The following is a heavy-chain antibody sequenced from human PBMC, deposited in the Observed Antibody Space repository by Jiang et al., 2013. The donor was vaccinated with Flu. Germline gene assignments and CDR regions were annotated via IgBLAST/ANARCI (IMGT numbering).Heavy chain of an antibody. CDR1: GFTITSYG. J-gene: IGHJ5*02. CDR2: INPGNGSP. D-gene: IGHD2-8*02. V-gene: IGHV1-38-4*01. Sequence: SGAEVRKSGASVKVSCSFSGFTITSYGIHWVQQSPGQGLEWMGWINPGNGSPSYAKKFQGRFTMTRDMSTTTAYTDLSSLTSEDMAVYYYARHDFEEEYCTGGPQLGFDPWGQGTLVTVSS. CDR3: ARHDFEEEYCTGGPQLGFDP.